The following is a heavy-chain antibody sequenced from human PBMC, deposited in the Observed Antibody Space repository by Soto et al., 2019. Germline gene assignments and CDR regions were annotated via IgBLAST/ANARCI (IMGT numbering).Heavy chain of an antibody. CDR1: GFTFDSHG. CDR2: IWGDASKT. J-gene: IGHJ4*02. V-gene: IGHV3-33*01. CDR3: ATGEGTFDY. Sequence: GGSLRLSCVASGFTFDSHGMHWVRRAPGKGLEWVAIIWGDASKTYYADSAKGRFAISRDNSKNTAYLELNSVRADDTAVYYCATGEGTFDYWGQGALVTSPQ.